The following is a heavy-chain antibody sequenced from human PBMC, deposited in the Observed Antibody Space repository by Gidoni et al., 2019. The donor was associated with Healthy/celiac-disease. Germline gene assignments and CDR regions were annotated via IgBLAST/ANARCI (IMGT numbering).Heavy chain of an antibody. V-gene: IGHV3-30-3*01. Sequence: QVQLVESGGGVVQPGWSLRLSCAASGFTFSSYAMHWVRQAPGKGLEWVAVISYDGSNKYYADSVKGRFTISRDNSKNTLYLQMNSLRAEDTAVYYCARVEMATITVVYYYYGMDVWGQGTTVTVSS. J-gene: IGHJ6*02. D-gene: IGHD5-12*01. CDR3: ARVEMATITVVYYYYGMDV. CDR2: ISYDGSNK. CDR1: GFTFSSYA.